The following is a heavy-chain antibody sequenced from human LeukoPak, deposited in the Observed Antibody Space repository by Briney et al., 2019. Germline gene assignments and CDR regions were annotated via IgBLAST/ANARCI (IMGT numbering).Heavy chain of an antibody. CDR2: ISSSSSYI. V-gene: IGHV3-21*01. CDR1: GFTFSSYS. J-gene: IGHJ3*02. Sequence: GGSLRLSCAASGFTFSSYSMNWVRQAPGKGLEWVSSISSSSSYIYYADSVKGRFTISRDNAKNSLYLQMNSLRAEDTAVYYCARDRVVVVPAAIGPWGQQLVPGNAFDIWGQGTMVTVSS. D-gene: IGHD2-2*01. CDR3: ARDRVVVVPAAIGPWGQQLVPGNAFDI.